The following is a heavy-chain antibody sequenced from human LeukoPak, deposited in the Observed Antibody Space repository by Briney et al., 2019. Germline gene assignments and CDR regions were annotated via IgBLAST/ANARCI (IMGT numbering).Heavy chain of an antibody. CDR3: ARRVYNSGWYIDY. J-gene: IGHJ4*02. Sequence: GGSLRLSSAASGFTVSSNYMSWVHQAPGKGLEWVSVIYSGGSTYYADSVKGRFTISRDNSKNTLYLQMNSLRAEDTAVYYCARRVYNSGWYIDYWGQGTLVTVSS. CDR1: GFTVSSNY. V-gene: IGHV3-53*01. CDR2: IYSGGST. D-gene: IGHD6-19*01.